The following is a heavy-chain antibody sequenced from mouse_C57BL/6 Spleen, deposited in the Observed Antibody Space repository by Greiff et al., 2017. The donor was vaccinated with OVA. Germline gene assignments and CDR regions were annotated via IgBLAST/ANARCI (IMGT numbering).Heavy chain of an antibody. V-gene: IGHV1-66*01. D-gene: IGHD2-3*01. J-gene: IGHJ2*01. CDR3: ARGGGYYACFDY. CDR2: IYPGSGNT. CDR1: GYSFTSYY. Sequence: QVQLQQSGPELVKPGASVKISCKASGYSFTSYYIHWVKQRPGQGLEWIGWIYPGSGNTKYNEKFKGKATLTADTSYSTAYMQLSSLTSEDSAVYYCARGGGYYACFDYWGQGTTITVSS.